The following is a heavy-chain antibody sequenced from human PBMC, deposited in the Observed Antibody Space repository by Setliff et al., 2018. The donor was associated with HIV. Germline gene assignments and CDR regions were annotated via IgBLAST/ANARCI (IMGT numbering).Heavy chain of an antibody. V-gene: IGHV1-3*01. CDR3: ARVRCSGANCFNWFDF. CDR2: INAGSGNT. Sequence: ASVKVSCKASGYTFTNYGISWVRQAPGQRLEWLGWINAGSGNTRYSQKFQGRLTITRDTSARTVYMELSSLKSEDTAVYYCARVRCSGANCFNWFDFWGQGTPVTVPQ. CDR1: GYTFTNYG. J-gene: IGHJ5*01. D-gene: IGHD2-15*01.